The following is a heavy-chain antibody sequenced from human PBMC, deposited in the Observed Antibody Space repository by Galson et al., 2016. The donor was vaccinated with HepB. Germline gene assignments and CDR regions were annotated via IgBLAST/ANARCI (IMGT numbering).Heavy chain of an antibody. D-gene: IGHD4-23*01. CDR2: ISYDGNNK. V-gene: IGHV3-30*18. CDR1: GFTFSSYD. Sequence: SLRLSCAASGFTFSSYDMQWVRQAPGKGLEWVAVISYDGNNKYYADPVKGRFTVSRDNSKNTLYLQMKSLRAEDTAVYYCAKVSSLGRSHGGFQHWGQGTLVTVSS. J-gene: IGHJ1*01. CDR3: AKVSSLGRSHGGFQH.